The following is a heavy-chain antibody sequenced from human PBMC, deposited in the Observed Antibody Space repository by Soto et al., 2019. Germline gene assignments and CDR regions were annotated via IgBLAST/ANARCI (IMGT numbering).Heavy chain of an antibody. V-gene: IGHV3-13*05. D-gene: IGHD3-10*01. Sequence: GGSLRLSCAASGFTFSSYDMHWVRQATGKGLEWVSAIGTAGDPYYPGSVKGRFTIAKENAKNSLYLQMNSVRAGDTAVYYCDRDRPGYGMDVWGQGTTVTVSS. CDR3: DRDRPGYGMDV. CDR2: IGTAGDP. CDR1: GFTFSSYD. J-gene: IGHJ6*02.